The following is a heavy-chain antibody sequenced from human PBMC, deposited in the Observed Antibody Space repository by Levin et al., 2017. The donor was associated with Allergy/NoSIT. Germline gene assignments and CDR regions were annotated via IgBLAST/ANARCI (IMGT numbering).Heavy chain of an antibody. CDR3: AKHQRQYYDSSGYYPIDY. D-gene: IGHD3-22*01. V-gene: IGHV3-23*01. CDR1: GFTFSSYA. J-gene: IGHJ4*02. CDR2: ISGSGGGT. Sequence: GGSLRLSCAASGFTFSSYAMGWVRQTPGKGLEWVSTISGSGGGTYYADSVKGRFTISRDNSKNTLYLQMNSLRAEDTAVYYCAKHQRQYYDSSGYYPIDYWGQGTLVTVSS.